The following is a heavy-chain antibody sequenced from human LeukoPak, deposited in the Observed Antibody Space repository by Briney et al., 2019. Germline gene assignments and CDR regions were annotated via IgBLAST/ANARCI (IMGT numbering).Heavy chain of an antibody. CDR1: GGSISSYY. CDR2: IYTSGST. CDR3: ARARRYYYGSGSYLGRYYYYYMDV. D-gene: IGHD3-10*01. Sequence: PSETLSLTCTVSGGSISSYYWSWIRQPAGKGLEWIGRIYTSGSTNYNPSLKSRVTMSVDTSKNQFSLKLSSVTAADTAVYYCARARRYYYGSGSYLGRYYYYYMDVWGKGTTVTISS. J-gene: IGHJ6*03. V-gene: IGHV4-4*07.